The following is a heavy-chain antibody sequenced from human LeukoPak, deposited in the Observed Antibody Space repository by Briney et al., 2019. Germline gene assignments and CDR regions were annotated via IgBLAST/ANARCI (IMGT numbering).Heavy chain of an antibody. CDR2: VYYSGNT. Sequence: SETLSLTCNVSGGSINNYYWSWIRQPPGKGLEWLGYVYYSGNTNYNPSLKSRVTISVDTSKNQFSLKLSSVTAADTAVYYCAREYSSSQPCFDYWGQGTLVTVSS. V-gene: IGHV4-59*12. CDR1: GGSINNYY. D-gene: IGHD6-13*01. CDR3: AREYSSSQPCFDY. J-gene: IGHJ4*02.